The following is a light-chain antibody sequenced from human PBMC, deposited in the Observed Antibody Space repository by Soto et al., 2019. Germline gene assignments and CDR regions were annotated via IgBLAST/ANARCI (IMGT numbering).Light chain of an antibody. Sequence: EIVLTQSPGTLSLSPGERATLSCRASQSVSNSYLTWYQQKPGQAPRLLIYGASNRATGIPDRFSGSGSGTDFTLTSSRLEPEDFAMYYCQQYGGSPPFTFGPGTKVDIK. V-gene: IGKV3-20*01. CDR1: QSVSNSY. J-gene: IGKJ3*01. CDR2: GAS. CDR3: QQYGGSPPFT.